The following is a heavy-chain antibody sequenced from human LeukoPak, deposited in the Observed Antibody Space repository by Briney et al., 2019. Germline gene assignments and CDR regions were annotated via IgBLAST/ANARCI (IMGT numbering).Heavy chain of an antibody. J-gene: IGHJ4*02. CDR3: ARDLGFARSFLDY. D-gene: IGHD1-26*01. Sequence: SETLALTCTVSGGSISRYYWSWIRQPPGKGLEWIGYIYYSGSTNYNPSLKSRVTISLDTSKNQFSLELSSVTAADTAVYYCARDLGFARSFLDYWGEGTLVSVSS. CDR1: GGSISRYY. CDR2: IYYSGST. V-gene: IGHV4-59*01.